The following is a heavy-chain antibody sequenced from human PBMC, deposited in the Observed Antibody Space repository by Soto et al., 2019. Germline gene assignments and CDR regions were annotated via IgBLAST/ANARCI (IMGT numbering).Heavy chain of an antibody. Sequence: QSGPTLVNPTQTLTLTCTFSVFSLTYRGVGVGWIRQPPGKALEWLAIIYGNDDKRYSPSLQSRLIITKDTSKNQVVLIMSDMDPVDTGTYFCAGDSDWYLRGGRETRVTFSS. CDR2: IYGNDDK. D-gene: IGHD3-9*01. CDR3: AGDSDWYLR. V-gene: IGHV2-5*04. J-gene: IGHJ4*02. CDR1: VFSLTYRGVG.